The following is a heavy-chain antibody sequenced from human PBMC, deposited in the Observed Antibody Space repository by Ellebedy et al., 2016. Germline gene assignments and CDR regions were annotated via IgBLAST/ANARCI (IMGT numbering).Heavy chain of an antibody. J-gene: IGHJ3*02. Sequence: SETLSLTCTVSGGSISSYYWSWIRQPPGKGLEWIGYIYYSGSTNYNPSLKSRVTIPVDTSKNQFSLKLSSVTAADTAVYYCARPFFGNSGSFEIWGQGTMVTVSS. CDR1: GGSISSYY. CDR3: ARPFFGNSGSFEI. CDR2: IYYSGST. D-gene: IGHD1-26*01. V-gene: IGHV4-59*08.